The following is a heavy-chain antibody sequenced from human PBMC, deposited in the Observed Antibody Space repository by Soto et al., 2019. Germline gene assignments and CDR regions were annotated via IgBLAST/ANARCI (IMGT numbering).Heavy chain of an antibody. D-gene: IGHD5-12*01. J-gene: IGHJ4*02. Sequence: GGSLRLSCAASGFTFSSYGMHWVRQAPGKGLEWVAVISYDGSNKYYADSVKGRFTISRDNSKNTLYLQMNSLRAEDTAVYYCAKAGDAYSGYGNYWGQGTLVTVSS. V-gene: IGHV3-30*18. CDR3: AKAGDAYSGYGNY. CDR1: GFTFSSYG. CDR2: ISYDGSNK.